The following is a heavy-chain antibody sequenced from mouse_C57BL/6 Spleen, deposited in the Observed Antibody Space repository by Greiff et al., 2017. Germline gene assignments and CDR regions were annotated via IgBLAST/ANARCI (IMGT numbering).Heavy chain of an antibody. V-gene: IGHV1-82*01. D-gene: IGHD2-5*01. CDR2: IYPGDGDT. CDR1: GYAFSSSW. CDR3: ARSDYSNCYFDY. J-gene: IGHJ2*01. Sequence: QVQLQQSGPELVKPGASVKISCKASGYAFSSSWMNWVKQRPGKGLEWIGRIYPGDGDTNYNGKFKGKATLTADKSSSTAYMQLSSLTSEDSAVYFCARSDYSNCYFDYWGQGTTLTVSS.